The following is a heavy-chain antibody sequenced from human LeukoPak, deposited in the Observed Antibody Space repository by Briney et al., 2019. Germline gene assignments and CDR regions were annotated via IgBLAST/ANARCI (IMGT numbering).Heavy chain of an antibody. Sequence: GGSLTLSCAASGFTFSSYWMSWVRQAPGKGLEWVANIKQDGSERYYVDSVKGRFTITRDNAKNSLYLQMNSLRAEDTAVYYCARDSSGLFDYWGQGTLVTVSS. CDR3: ARDSSGLFDY. CDR2: IKQDGSER. CDR1: GFTFSSYW. D-gene: IGHD6-19*01. V-gene: IGHV3-7*01. J-gene: IGHJ4*02.